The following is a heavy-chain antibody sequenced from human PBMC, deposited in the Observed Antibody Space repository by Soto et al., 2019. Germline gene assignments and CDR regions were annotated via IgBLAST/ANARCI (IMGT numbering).Heavy chain of an antibody. Sequence: GASEKVSCKASGYTFTSYGISWVRQAPGQGLEWMGWISAYNGNTNYAQKLQGRVTMTTDTSTSTASMELRSLRSDDTAVYYCARVRTWSGSHRWFDPWGQGTLVTVSS. CDR2: ISAYNGNT. CDR3: ARVRTWSGSHRWFDP. CDR1: GYTFTSYG. J-gene: IGHJ5*02. D-gene: IGHD3-3*01. V-gene: IGHV1-18*01.